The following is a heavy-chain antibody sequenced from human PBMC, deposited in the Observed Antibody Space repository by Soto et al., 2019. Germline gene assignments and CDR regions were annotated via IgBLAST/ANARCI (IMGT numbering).Heavy chain of an antibody. CDR3: ARSRRGECNYGSEHIDF. J-gene: IGHJ4*02. CDR1: GYNLINYW. V-gene: IGHV5-10-1*01. Sequence: GEALKIPCKASGYNLINYWNHWVRQMPGTGPEWVGRIDSRDPYNNYSPPFEGPVTISTDESTCTAYLQWHSLKASDAAVYSCARSRRGECNYGSEHIDFWGQGTLVTVSS. D-gene: IGHD3-10*01. CDR2: IDSRDPYN.